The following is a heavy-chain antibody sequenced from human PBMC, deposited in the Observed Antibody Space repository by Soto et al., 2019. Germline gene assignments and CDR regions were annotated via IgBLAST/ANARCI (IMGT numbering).Heavy chain of an antibody. CDR1: GYTFTGYY. CDR2: INPNSGGT. CDR3: ARDHFSGWYGYFDY. V-gene: IGHV1-2*04. J-gene: IGHJ4*02. D-gene: IGHD6-19*01. Sequence: GASVKVSCKASGYTFTGYYRHWVRQAPGQGLEWMGWINPNSGGTNYAQKFQGWVTMTRDTSISTAYMELSRLRSDDTAVYYCARDHFSGWYGYFDYWGQGTLVTVSS.